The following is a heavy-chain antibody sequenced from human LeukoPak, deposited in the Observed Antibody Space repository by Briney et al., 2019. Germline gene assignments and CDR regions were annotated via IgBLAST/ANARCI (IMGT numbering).Heavy chain of an antibody. J-gene: IGHJ4*02. V-gene: IGHV3-21*01. D-gene: IGHD5-12*01. CDR2: ISSSSSYI. CDR1: GFTFSSYS. Sequence: GGSLRLSCAASGFTFSSYSMNWVRQAPGKGLEWVSSISSSSSYIYYADSVKGRFTISRDNAKNSLYLQMNSLRAEDTAVYYCARDIVATIRPYFDYWGQGTLVTVSS. CDR3: ARDIVATIRPYFDY.